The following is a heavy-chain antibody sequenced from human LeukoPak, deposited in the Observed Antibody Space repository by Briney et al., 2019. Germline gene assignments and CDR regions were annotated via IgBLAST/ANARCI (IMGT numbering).Heavy chain of an antibody. CDR1: GFTFSSYY. J-gene: IGHJ4*02. D-gene: IGHD3-22*01. V-gene: IGHV3-21*01. CDR2: ISGSGSYI. Sequence: GGSLRLSCAAPGFTFSSYYMNWVRQAPGKGLEWVSSISGSGSYIYYADSVKGRFTISRDNAKNSLYLQMNTLRAEDTAVYYCARARDYYDSSGYDYWGQGTLVTVSS. CDR3: ARARDYYDSSGYDY.